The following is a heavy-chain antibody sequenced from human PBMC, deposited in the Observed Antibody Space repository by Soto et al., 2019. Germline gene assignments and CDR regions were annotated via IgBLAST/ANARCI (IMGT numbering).Heavy chain of an antibody. D-gene: IGHD3-22*01. CDR2: ISDSATTM. CDR1: GFTSSDYY. V-gene: IGHV3-11*01. J-gene: IGHJ5*02. CDR3: ARDTAFISSGLFNP. Sequence: LRLSCAASGFTSSDYYVSWIRQAPGKGLEWISHISDSATTMYYADSVKGRFTISRDNARKSLFLHMNSLRAEDAAVYYCARDTAFISSGLFNPWRQGTLATVSS.